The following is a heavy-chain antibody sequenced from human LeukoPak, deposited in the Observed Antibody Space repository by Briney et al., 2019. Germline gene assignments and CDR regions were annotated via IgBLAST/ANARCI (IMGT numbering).Heavy chain of an antibody. CDR1: GFTVSSNS. CDR2: IYSDNT. J-gene: IGHJ4*02. CDR3: ARDSNNWNDGSIDY. Sequence: GGSLRLSCTVSGFTVSSNSMSWVRQAPGKGLEWVSFIYSDNTHYSDSVKGRFTISRDNAKNSLYLQMNSLRAEDTAVYYCARDSNNWNDGSIDYWGQGTLVTVSS. D-gene: IGHD1-1*01. V-gene: IGHV3-53*01.